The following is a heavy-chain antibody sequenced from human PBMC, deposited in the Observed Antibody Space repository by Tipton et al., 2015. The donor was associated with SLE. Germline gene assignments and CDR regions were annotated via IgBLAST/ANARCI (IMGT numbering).Heavy chain of an antibody. Sequence: SLRLSCAASGFTFSSYAMHWVRQAPGKGLEWVANIKEDGGTKYFLDSVKGRFTISRDNSKNTLYLQMNSLRAEDTAVYYCTKDQCGNYCTFDYWGQGTLVTVSS. CDR3: TKDQCGNYCTFDY. D-gene: IGHD2-8*01. J-gene: IGHJ4*02. CDR1: GFTFSSYA. V-gene: IGHV3-7*03. CDR2: IKEDGGTK.